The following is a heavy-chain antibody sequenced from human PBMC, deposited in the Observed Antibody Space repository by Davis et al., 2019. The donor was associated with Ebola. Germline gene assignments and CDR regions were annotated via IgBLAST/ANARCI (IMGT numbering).Heavy chain of an antibody. Sequence: SETLSLTCAVYGGSFSGYYWSWIRQPPGKGLEWIGEINHRGSTNYNPSLKSRVTISVDTSKNQFSLKLSSVTAADTAVYYCANFYSSAYYYGMDIWGQEATVTVSS. D-gene: IGHD4-11*01. V-gene: IGHV4-34*01. CDR2: INHRGST. CDR1: GGSFSGYY. CDR3: ANFYSSAYYYGMDI. J-gene: IGHJ6*02.